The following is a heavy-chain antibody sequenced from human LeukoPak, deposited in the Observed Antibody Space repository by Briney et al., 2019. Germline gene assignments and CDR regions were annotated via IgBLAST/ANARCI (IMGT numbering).Heavy chain of an antibody. D-gene: IGHD5-12*01. CDR1: GFTFSSYA. Sequence: PGGSLRLSCAASGFTFSSYAMSWVRQAPGKGLEWVSAISGSGGSTYYADSVKGRFTISRDNSKDTLYLQMNSLRAEDTAVYYCAKRGLIVATIYYYYYMDVWGKGTTVTISS. CDR2: ISGSGGST. J-gene: IGHJ6*03. CDR3: AKRGLIVATIYYYYYMDV. V-gene: IGHV3-23*01.